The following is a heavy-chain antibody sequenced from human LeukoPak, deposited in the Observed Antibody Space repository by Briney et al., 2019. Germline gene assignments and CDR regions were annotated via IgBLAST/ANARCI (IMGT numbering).Heavy chain of an antibody. CDR1: GGSISSYY. V-gene: IGHV4-59*01. D-gene: IGHD5-24*01. CDR2: IYHSGST. Sequence: PSETLSLTCTVSGGSISSYYWSWIRQPPGKGLEWIGYIYHSGSTNYNASLKSRVTVSVDTSKNQFSLKLSSVTAADTAVYYCARVSTTGGYNRWGQGTLVTVSS. CDR3: ARVSTTGGYNR. J-gene: IGHJ4*02.